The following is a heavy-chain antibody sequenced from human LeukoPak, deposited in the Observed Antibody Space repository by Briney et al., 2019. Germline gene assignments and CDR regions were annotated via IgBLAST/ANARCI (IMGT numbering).Heavy chain of an antibody. CDR2: IYTSGST. V-gene: IGHV4-61*02. CDR3: AREGPISGSYAAFDI. CDR1: GGSISSGSYY. Sequence: SQTLSLTCTVSGGSISSGSYYWSWIRQPAGKGLEWIGRIYTSGSTNYNPSLKSRVTISVDTSKNQFSLKLSSVTAADTAVYYCAREGPISGSYAAFDIWGQGTMVIVSS. D-gene: IGHD1-26*01. J-gene: IGHJ3*02.